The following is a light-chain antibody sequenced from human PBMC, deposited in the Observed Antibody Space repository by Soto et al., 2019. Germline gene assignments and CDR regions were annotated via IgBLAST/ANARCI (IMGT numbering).Light chain of an antibody. CDR2: GAS. J-gene: IGKJ1*01. CDR3: QQRSNWPRT. CDR1: QSVSSY. V-gene: IGKV3-11*01. Sequence: EIVLAQAPATLSLSPGGRATLSCRASQSVSSYLAWYQQKPGQAPRLLIYGASNRATGIPARFSGSGSGTDFTLTISSLEPEDFAVYYCQQRSNWPRTFGQGTKV.